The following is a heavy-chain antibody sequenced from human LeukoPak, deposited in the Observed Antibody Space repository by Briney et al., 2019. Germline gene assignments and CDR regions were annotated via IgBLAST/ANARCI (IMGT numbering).Heavy chain of an antibody. Sequence: KPGGSLRLSCTASGFTFGDYAMSWFRQAPGKWLEWVGFIRSKPYGGTTEYAASVKGRFTISRDDSKSIAYLQMNSLRAEDTAVYYCEGKFWGGSGSRDYWGQGTLVTVSS. V-gene: IGHV3-49*05. J-gene: IGHJ4*02. CDR3: EGKFWGGSGSRDY. CDR2: IRSKPYGGTT. CDR1: GFTFGDYA. D-gene: IGHD3-10*01.